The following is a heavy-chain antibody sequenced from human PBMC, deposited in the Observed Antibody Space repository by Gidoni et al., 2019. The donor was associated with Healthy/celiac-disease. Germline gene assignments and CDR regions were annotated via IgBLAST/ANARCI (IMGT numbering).Heavy chain of an antibody. D-gene: IGHD3-22*01. CDR1: GFTFSNAW. J-gene: IGHJ4*02. Sequence: EVQLVESGGGLVKPGGSLSLSCAASGFTFSNAWMSGVRQAPGKGLEWVGRIKSKTDGGTTDYAAPVKGRFTISRDDSKNTLYLQMNSLKTEDTAVYYCTRGYYDSSGYYRYYFDYWGQGTLVTVSS. CDR2: IKSKTDGGTT. CDR3: TRGYYDSSGYYRYYFDY. V-gene: IGHV3-15*01.